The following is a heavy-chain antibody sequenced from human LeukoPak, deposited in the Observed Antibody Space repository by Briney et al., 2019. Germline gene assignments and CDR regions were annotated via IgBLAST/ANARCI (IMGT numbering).Heavy chain of an antibody. Sequence: GGSLRLSCAASGFTFSSYSMNWVRQAPGKGLEWVSSISSSSYIYYADSVKGRFTISRDNSKNTLYLQTNSLRAEDTAVYYCARDSYRALEYWGQGTLVTVSS. CDR1: GFTFSSYS. D-gene: IGHD1-14*01. CDR2: ISSSSYI. J-gene: IGHJ4*02. CDR3: ARDSYRALEY. V-gene: IGHV3-21*01.